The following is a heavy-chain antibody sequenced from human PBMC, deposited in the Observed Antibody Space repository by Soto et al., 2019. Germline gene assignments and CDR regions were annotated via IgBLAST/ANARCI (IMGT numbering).Heavy chain of an antibody. CDR1: GFTFSSYS. CDR2: ISSSSSTI. J-gene: IGHJ4*02. Sequence: EVQLVESGGGLVQPGGSLRLSCAASGFTFSSYSMNWVRQAPGKGLEWVSYISSSSSTIYYADSVKGRFTISRDNAKNSRYLQMNSLRAEDTAVYYCARDRALWFGDKAHDYWGQGTLVTVSS. CDR3: ARDRALWFGDKAHDY. D-gene: IGHD3-10*01. V-gene: IGHV3-48*01.